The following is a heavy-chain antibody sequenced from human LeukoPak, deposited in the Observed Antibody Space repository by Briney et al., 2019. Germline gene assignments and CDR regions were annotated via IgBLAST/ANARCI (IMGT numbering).Heavy chain of an antibody. Sequence: ASVKVSCKASGYTLSDYYMQWVRQAPGQGLEWMGWINPNSGATNYAQEFQGRVTMTRDTSIRTANMELSRLTSDDTAVYYCARDLGSPADYYYYYMDVWGRGTTVTVSS. CDR2: INPNSGAT. CDR1: GYTLSDYY. D-gene: IGHD1-14*01. V-gene: IGHV1-2*02. CDR3: ARDLGSPADYYYYYMDV. J-gene: IGHJ6*03.